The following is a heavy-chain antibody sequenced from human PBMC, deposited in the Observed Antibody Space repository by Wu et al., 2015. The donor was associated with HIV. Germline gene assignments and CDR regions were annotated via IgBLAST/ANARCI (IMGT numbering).Heavy chain of an antibody. CDR1: GGTFSSYA. V-gene: IGHV1-69*12. D-gene: IGHD3-10*01. CDR2: IIPIFGTA. CDR3: ARDLGEPSTMVRGVEGWFDP. J-gene: IGHJ5*02. Sequence: QVQLVQSGAEVKKPGSSVKVSCKASGGTFSSYAISWVRQAPGQGLEWMGGIIPIFGTANYAQKFQGRVTITADESTSTAYMELSSLRSEDTAVYYCARDLGEPSTMVRGVEGWFDPWGQGTLGHRLL.